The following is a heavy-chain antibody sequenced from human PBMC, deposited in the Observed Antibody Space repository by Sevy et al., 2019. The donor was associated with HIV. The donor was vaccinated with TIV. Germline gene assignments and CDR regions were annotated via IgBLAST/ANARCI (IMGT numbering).Heavy chain of an antibody. CDR2: IKQDGSEK. CDR3: ARDRVYYYGSGSYTYYFDY. J-gene: IGHJ4*02. CDR1: GFTFSSYW. Sequence: GGSLRLSCAASGFTFSSYWMSWVRQAPGKGLEWVANIKQDGSEKYYVDAVKGRFTISRDNAKNSLYLQMNSLRAEDTVVYYCARDRVYYYGSGSYTYYFDYWGQGTLVTVSS. D-gene: IGHD3-10*01. V-gene: IGHV3-7*01.